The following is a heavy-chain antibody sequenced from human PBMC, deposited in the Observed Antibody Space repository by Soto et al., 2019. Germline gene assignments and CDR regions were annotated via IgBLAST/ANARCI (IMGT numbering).Heavy chain of an antibody. CDR2: IYYSGST. D-gene: IGHD5-12*01. Sequence: PSETLSLTCTVSGGSISSYYWSWIRQPPGKGLEWIGYIYYSGSTNYNPSLKSRVTISVDTSKNQFSLKLSSVTAADTAVYYCARRSGYDIIDYWGQGTLITVSS. J-gene: IGHJ4*02. CDR3: ARRSGYDIIDY. CDR1: GGSISSYY. V-gene: IGHV4-59*08.